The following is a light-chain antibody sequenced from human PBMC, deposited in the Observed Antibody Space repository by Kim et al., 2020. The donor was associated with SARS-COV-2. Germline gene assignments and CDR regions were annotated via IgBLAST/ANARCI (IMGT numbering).Light chain of an antibody. J-gene: IGLJ1*01. Sequence: SYELTQPPSVSVSPGQTASITCSGDKLGDKYAYWYQQKPGQSPVLVIYQDTKRPSGIPERFSGSNSGNTATLTISGTQAMDEADYYCQAWDSSTGVFGIG. CDR3: QAWDSSTGV. CDR1: KLGDKY. V-gene: IGLV3-1*01. CDR2: QDT.